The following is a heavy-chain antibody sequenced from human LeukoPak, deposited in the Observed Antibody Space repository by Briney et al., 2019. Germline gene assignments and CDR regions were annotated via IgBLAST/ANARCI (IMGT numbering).Heavy chain of an antibody. D-gene: IGHD2-2*01. Sequence: PSETLSLTCTVSGGSFSSNNYYWNWIRQPPGQGLEWIGYIYYSGSTSYNPALKSRVAISMDTSKNQFSLKLTSVTAADTAVYYCARGPVPAAISRFDPWGQGTLVTVSS. V-gene: IGHV4-30-4*08. CDR2: IYYSGST. CDR3: ARGPVPAAISRFDP. J-gene: IGHJ5*02. CDR1: GGSFSSNNYY.